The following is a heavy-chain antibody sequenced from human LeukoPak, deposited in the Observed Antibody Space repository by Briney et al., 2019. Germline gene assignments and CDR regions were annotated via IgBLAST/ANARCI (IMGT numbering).Heavy chain of an antibody. D-gene: IGHD6-19*01. Sequence: GASVKVSCKASGYTFTNYAIHWVRQAPGQGLEWMGWINGGNGNTNYSQKFQDRVTITRDTSASTAYMELSSLRSEDTAIYYCARSTEYSSGSNGGYYFDYWGQGTLVTVSS. CDR3: ARSTEYSSGSNGGYYFDY. CDR2: INGGNGNT. CDR1: GYTFTNYA. V-gene: IGHV1-3*01. J-gene: IGHJ4*02.